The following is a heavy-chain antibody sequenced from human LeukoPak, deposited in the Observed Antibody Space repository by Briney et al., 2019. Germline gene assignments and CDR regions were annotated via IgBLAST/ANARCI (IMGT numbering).Heavy chain of an antibody. CDR1: GFTFSSYA. D-gene: IGHD3-22*01. CDR3: ARGNFPSSGYTPFQH. Sequence: GGSLRLSCAASGFTFSSYAMHWVRQAPGKGLEYVSAISSNGGSTYYANSVKGRFTISRGNSKNTLYLQMNSLRAEDTAVYYCARGNFPSSGYTPFQHWGQGTLVTVSS. J-gene: IGHJ1*01. CDR2: ISSNGGST. V-gene: IGHV3-64*01.